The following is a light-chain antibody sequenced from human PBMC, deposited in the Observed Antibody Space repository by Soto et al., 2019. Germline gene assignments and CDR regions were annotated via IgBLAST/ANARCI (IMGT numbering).Light chain of an antibody. V-gene: IGKV1-33*01. Sequence: DIQMTQSPSSLSASEGDRVTITCQSSHDVSRNLNWFQQKPGEAPQLLIYDASNLERGVPSRFSGSGSGTDFTLTISSLQPEDFATYDSQQYNSMLSFGGGTEVDIK. CDR1: HDVSRN. CDR3: QQYNSMLS. J-gene: IGKJ4*01. CDR2: DAS.